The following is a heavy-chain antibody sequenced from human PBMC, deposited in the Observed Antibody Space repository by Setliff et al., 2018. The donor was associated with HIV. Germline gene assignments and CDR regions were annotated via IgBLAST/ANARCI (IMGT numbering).Heavy chain of an antibody. CDR3: ARVNIEYNFWSGGSFDY. CDR2: VSSIGNT. Sequence: SETLSLTCSVSGISINGYYWSWIRQSPRTRLEWIGYVSSIGNTNYNPSLKSRVTISVDTSKNQFSLQLNSVTAADTAVYFCARVNIEYNFWSGGSFDYWGQGILVTVSS. D-gene: IGHD3-3*01. CDR1: GISINGYY. V-gene: IGHV4-4*08. J-gene: IGHJ4*02.